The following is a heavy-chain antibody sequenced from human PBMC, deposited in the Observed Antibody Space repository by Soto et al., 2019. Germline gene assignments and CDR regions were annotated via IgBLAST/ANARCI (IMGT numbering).Heavy chain of an antibody. D-gene: IGHD2-15*01. CDR1: GFTFSSYA. V-gene: IGHV3-23*01. J-gene: IGHJ4*02. Sequence: EVQLLESGGGLVQPGGSLRLSCAASGFTFSSYAMSWVRQAPGKGLEWVSAISGSGGSTYYADSVKGRFTISRDNSKNTLYLQMNSLRAEDTAVYYCANHPGGNPYYFDSWGQGTLVTVSS. CDR2: ISGSGGST. CDR3: ANHPGGNPYYFDS.